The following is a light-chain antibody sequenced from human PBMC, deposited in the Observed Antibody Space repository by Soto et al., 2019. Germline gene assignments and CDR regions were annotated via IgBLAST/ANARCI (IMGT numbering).Light chain of an antibody. CDR3: MQGTHWPIT. CDR1: QSLVHSDGIAY. J-gene: IGKJ5*01. Sequence: DVARTQSPLSLRVTFGQPASISGRSNQSLVHSDGIAYFSWFQKRPGRYPRRLIYKVSNRDSGVPARFSGSESATDFELKLSRVGAEDVGVYECMQGTHWPITVGPVTRLDI. CDR2: KVS. V-gene: IGKV2-30*02.